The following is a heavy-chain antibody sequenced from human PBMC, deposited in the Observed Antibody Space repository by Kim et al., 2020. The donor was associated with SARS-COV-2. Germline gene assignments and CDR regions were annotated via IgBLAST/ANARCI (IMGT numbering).Heavy chain of an antibody. D-gene: IGHD3-10*01. J-gene: IGHJ6*01. CDR1: GDSLSNRYYY. V-gene: IGHV4-39*07. CDR3: ARDNFSGSFFPYYYYYY. CDR2: LYYSGST. Sequence: ETLSLTCTVSGDSLSNRYYYWAWVRQSPGKGLEWIGSLYYSGSTYYNPSLQSRLSMSVDRSKDQFSLKLTSVTAADTAIYYCARDNFSGSFFPYYYYYY.